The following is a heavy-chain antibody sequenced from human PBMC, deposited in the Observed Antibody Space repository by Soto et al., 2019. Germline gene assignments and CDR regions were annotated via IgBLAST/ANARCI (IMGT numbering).Heavy chain of an antibody. J-gene: IGHJ4*02. D-gene: IGHD3-10*01. CDR2: IIPILGIA. Sequence: QVQLVQSGAEVKKPGSSVKVSCKASGGTFSSYTISWVRQAPGQGLEWMGRIIPILGIANYAQKFQGRVTITADKSTSTAYMEVSSLRSEDTAVYYCARGGGILLWFGELIFDYWGQGTLVTVSS. V-gene: IGHV1-69*02. CDR1: GGTFSSYT. CDR3: ARGGGILLWFGELIFDY.